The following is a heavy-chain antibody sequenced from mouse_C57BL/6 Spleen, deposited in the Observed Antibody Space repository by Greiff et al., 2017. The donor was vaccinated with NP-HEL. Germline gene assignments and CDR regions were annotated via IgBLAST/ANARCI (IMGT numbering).Heavy chain of an antibody. J-gene: IGHJ1*03. V-gene: IGHV2-5*01. CDR2: IWRGGST. CDR3: ASNWDGGYFDV. Sequence: VQGVESGPGLVQPSQSLSITCTVSGFSLTSYGVHWVRQSPGKGLEWLGVIWRGGSTDYNAAFMSRLSITKDNSKSQGFFKMNSLQADDTAIYYCASNWDGGYFDVWGTGTTVTVSS. D-gene: IGHD4-1*02. CDR1: GFSLTSYG.